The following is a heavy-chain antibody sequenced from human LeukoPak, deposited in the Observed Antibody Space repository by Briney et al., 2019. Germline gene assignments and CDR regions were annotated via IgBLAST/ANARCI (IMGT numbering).Heavy chain of an antibody. CDR1: GGSISSYY. J-gene: IGHJ4*02. D-gene: IGHD3-3*01. Sequence: SETLSLTCTVSGGSISSYYWSWIRQPPGKGLEWIGYIHDSGSTNYNPSLKSRVTISVDTSKNQFPLKLSSVIAADTAVYYCARLRGVVSTLDYWGQGILVTVSS. V-gene: IGHV4-59*08. CDR3: ARLRGVVSTLDY. CDR2: IHDSGST.